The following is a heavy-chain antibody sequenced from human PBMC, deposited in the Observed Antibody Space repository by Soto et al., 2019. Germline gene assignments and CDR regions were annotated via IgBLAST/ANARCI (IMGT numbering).Heavy chain of an antibody. J-gene: IGHJ6*02. CDR1: GFTFSSYA. D-gene: IGHD2-8*01. V-gene: IGHV3-23*01. Sequence: EVQLLESGGGLVQPGGSLRLSCAASGFTFSSYAMSWVRQAPGKGLEWVSAISGSGGSTYYADSVKGRFTISRDNSKNTLYLQMNSLRAEDTAVYYCAKVMVYADDYDYGMDVWGQGTTVTVSS. CDR2: ISGSGGST. CDR3: AKVMVYADDYDYGMDV.